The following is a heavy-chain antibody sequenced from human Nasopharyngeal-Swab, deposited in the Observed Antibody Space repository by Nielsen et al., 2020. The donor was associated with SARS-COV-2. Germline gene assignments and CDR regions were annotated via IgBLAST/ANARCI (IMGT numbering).Heavy chain of an antibody. J-gene: IGHJ5*02. V-gene: IGHV3-21*01. CDR3: ARDGLYSSSWYSSGWFDP. Sequence: GESLKISCAASGFTFSSYSMNWVRQAPGKGLEWVSSIISIFSYIYYADSVKGRFTISRDNAKNSLYLQMNSLRAEDTAVYYCARDGLYSSSWYSSGWFDPWGQGTLVTVSS. D-gene: IGHD6-13*01. CDR1: GFTFSSYS. CDR2: IISIFSYI.